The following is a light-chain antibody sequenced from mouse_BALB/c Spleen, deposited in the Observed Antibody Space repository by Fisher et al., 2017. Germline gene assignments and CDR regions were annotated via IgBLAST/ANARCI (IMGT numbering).Light chain of an antibody. V-gene: IGKV4-59*01. CDR1: SSVSY. CDR2: RTS. J-gene: IGKJ5*01. Sequence: IVLTQTTAIMSASPGEKVTMTCSASSSVSYMHWYQQKSGASPKPLIHRTSNLASGVPARFSGSGSGTSYSLTISSMEAEDAATYYCQQWSSYPPITFGAGTKLELK. CDR3: QQWSSYPPIT.